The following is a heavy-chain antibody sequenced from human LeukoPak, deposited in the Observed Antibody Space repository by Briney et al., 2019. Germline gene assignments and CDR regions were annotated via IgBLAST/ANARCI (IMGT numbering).Heavy chain of an antibody. CDR2: ISSSGSTI. D-gene: IGHD2-8*02. J-gene: IGHJ4*02. V-gene: IGHV3-48*03. Sequence: GGSLRLSCAASGFTFSSYEMNWVRQAPGKGLEWVSYISSSGSTIYYADSVKGRFTISRDNAKNSLYPQMNSLRAEDTAIYYCATYRQVLLPFESWGQGTLVAVSS. CDR3: ATYRQVLLPFES. CDR1: GFTFSSYE.